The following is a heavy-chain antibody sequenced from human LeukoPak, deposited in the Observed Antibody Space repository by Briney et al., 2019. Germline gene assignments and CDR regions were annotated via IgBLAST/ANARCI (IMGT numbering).Heavy chain of an antibody. CDR3: ARDQTTVTTTPFDY. Sequence: ASVKVSCKASGYTFTGYYMHWVRQAPGQGLEWMGWINPNSGGTNYAQKFQGRVTMTRDTSISTAYMELSRLRSDDTAVYYCARDQTTVTTTPFDYWGQGTLVTVSS. J-gene: IGHJ4*02. D-gene: IGHD4-17*01. V-gene: IGHV1-2*02. CDR2: INPNSGGT. CDR1: GYTFTGYY.